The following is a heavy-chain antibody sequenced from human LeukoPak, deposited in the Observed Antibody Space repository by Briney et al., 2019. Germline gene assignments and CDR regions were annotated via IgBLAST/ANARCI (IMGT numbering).Heavy chain of an antibody. D-gene: IGHD5-18*01. V-gene: IGHV3-64D*06. CDR2: ISSNGGST. Sequence: PGGSLRLSCSASGFTFSSYAMHWVRQAPGKGLEYVSAISSNGGSTCYADSVKGRFTISRDNSKNTLYLQMSSLRAEDTAVYYCVKFDTAKSAFDIWGQGTMVTVSS. J-gene: IGHJ3*02. CDR1: GFTFSSYA. CDR3: VKFDTAKSAFDI.